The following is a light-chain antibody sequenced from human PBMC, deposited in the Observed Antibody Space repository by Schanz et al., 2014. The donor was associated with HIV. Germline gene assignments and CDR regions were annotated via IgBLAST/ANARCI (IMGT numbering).Light chain of an antibody. CDR3: VLYIGSGISV. CDR2: NTN. Sequence: QTVVTQEPSFSVSPGGTVTLTCGLTSGSVSKIHYPGWYQQTPGQAPRTLIYNTNTRSSGVPDRFSGSILGNKAALTITGAQADDESDYYCVLYIGSGISVFGGGTKLTVL. V-gene: IGLV8-61*01. CDR1: SGSVSKIHY. J-gene: IGLJ3*02.